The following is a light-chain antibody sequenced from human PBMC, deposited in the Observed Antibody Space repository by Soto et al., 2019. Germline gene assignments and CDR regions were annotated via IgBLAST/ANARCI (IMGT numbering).Light chain of an antibody. CDR3: GTWDSSLTAGV. J-gene: IGLJ2*01. CDR2: DNN. Sequence: QSVLTQPPSVSAAPGQKVTISCSGGSSNIGNNYVSWYQQVPGTAPKVLIYDNNYRPSGIPDRSSGSKSGTSATLVITGLQTGDEADYYCGTWDSSLTAGVIGGGTKLTVL. CDR1: SSNIGNNY. V-gene: IGLV1-51*01.